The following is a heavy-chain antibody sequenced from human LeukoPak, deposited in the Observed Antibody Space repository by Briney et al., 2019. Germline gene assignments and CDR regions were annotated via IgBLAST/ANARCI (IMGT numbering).Heavy chain of an antibody. D-gene: IGHD5-18*01. CDR1: GFTFTSYG. Sequence: PGGSLRLSCAASGFTFTSYGISWVRQAPGQGLEWMGWISAYNGNTYYAQKLQGRVTMTTDTSTSTAYMELRSLRSDDTAVYYCARDYAPERGYSSPFDYWGQGTLVTVSS. V-gene: IGHV1-18*01. CDR2: ISAYNGNT. CDR3: ARDYAPERGYSSPFDY. J-gene: IGHJ4*02.